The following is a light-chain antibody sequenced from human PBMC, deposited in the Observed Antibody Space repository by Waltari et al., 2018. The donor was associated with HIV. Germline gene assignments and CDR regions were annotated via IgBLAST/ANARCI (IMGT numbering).Light chain of an antibody. CDR1: SSDLDNFKS. Sequence: QSALTQPASVSGSPGQSITISCTGTSSDLDNFKSVSWYQHHPGKAPKVIIYEVSNPPSGFSYRFSGSKSGHTASLTISGLQAEDEADYYCMSYISSATPEFGGGTKLTVL. V-gene: IGLV2-14*01. J-gene: IGLJ3*02. CDR3: MSYISSATPE. CDR2: EVS.